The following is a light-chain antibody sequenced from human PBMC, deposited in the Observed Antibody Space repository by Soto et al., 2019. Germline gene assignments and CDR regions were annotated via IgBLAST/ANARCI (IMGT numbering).Light chain of an antibody. J-gene: IGLJ2*01. CDR3: SSFTTSSTLG. CDR2: DVT. V-gene: IGLV2-14*01. Sequence: QSVLTQPASVSGSPGQSITISCTGSNSDIGAYNYVSWYQQHPGKAPKLVIYDVTNRPSGVSNRFSGSKSGNTASLTISGLQTEDEADYYCSSFTTSSTLGFGGGTKLTVL. CDR1: NSDIGAYNY.